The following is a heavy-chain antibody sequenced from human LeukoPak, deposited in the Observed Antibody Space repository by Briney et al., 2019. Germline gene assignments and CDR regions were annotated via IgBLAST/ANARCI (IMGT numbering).Heavy chain of an antibody. V-gene: IGHV1-18*01. Sequence: GASVKVSCKASGYTFTSYGISWVRQAPGQGLEWMGWISAYNGNTNYAQKLQGRVTMTTDTSTSTAYMELRSLRSDDTAVYYCAGYSGYDPPYYYYYYMDVWGKGTTVTVSS. J-gene: IGHJ6*03. CDR2: ISAYNGNT. D-gene: IGHD5-12*01. CDR3: AGYSGYDPPYYYYYYMDV. CDR1: GYTFTSYG.